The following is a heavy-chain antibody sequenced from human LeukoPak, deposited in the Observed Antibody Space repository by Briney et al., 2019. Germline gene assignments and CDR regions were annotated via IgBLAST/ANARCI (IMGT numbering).Heavy chain of an antibody. Sequence: GGSLRLSCAASGFTFSDSYMTRIRQALGKGLELLSYISRSSSDVNYIDSVRGRFAISRDNAKNSLYLHMNSLTVEDTAVYYCSRDPRHSDYWGQGTLVTVSS. CDR2: ISRSSSDV. V-gene: IGHV3-11*01. CDR3: SRDPRHSDY. CDR1: GFTFSDSY. J-gene: IGHJ4*02.